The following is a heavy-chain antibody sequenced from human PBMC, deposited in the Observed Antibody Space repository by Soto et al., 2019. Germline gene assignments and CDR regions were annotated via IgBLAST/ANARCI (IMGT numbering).Heavy chain of an antibody. CDR2: IYPGDSDT. D-gene: IGHD3-10*01. CDR1: GYSFTSYW. CDR3: ARDSGGLVVRGVTNWFDP. V-gene: IGHV5-51*01. J-gene: IGHJ5*02. Sequence: GESLKISCKGSGYSFTSYWIGWVRQMPGKGLEWMGIIYPGDSDTRYSPSFQGQVTISADKSISTAYLQWSSLKASDTAMYYCARDSGGLVVRGVTNWFDPWGQGTLVTVSS.